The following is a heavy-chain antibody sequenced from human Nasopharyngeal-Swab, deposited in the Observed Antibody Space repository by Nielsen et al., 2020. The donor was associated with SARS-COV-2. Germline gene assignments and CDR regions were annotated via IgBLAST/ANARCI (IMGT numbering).Heavy chain of an antibody. D-gene: IGHD3-16*02. V-gene: IGHV2-70*11. J-gene: IGHJ4*02. CDR1: GFSLSTSGMC. CDR3: ARSFGGVIAIDY. Sequence: SGPTLVKPTQTLTLTCTFSGFSLSTSGMCVSWIRQPPGKALKWLARIDWDDDKYYSTSLKTRLTISKDSSKNQVVLTMTNMDPVDTATYYCARSFGGVIAIDYWGQGTLVTVSS. CDR2: IDWDDDK.